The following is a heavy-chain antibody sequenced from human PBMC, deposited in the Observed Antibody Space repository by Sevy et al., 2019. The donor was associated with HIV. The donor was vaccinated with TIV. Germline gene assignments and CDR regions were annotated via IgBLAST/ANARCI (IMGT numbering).Heavy chain of an antibody. CDR2: IGYDGSNI. J-gene: IGHJ4*02. D-gene: IGHD3-16*01. CDR1: GVTPSTYG. Sequence: GGSLRLSCAASGVTPSTYGIHWVRQAPGKGLEWVAVIGYDGSNIHYADSVKGRFTISRDNSKNTVFLQMDSLRAEDTAIYYCARDPRMFGDYLLAFFDYWGQRTLVTVSS. CDR3: ARDPRMFGDYLLAFFDY. V-gene: IGHV3-33*01.